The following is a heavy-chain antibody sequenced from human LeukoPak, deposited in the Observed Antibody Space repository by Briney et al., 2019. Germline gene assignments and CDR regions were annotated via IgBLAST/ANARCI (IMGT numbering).Heavy chain of an antibody. V-gene: IGHV4-34*01. D-gene: IGHD2-8*01. CDR3: ARKSPVNGVGY. CDR2: INHSGSA. CDR1: GGSFSDYY. J-gene: IGHJ4*02. Sequence: SETLSLTCAVYGGSFSDYYWGWIRQPPGKGLEWIGEINHSGSANYNPSLKSRVTISVDTSKNQFSLKRTSVTAADTAVYYCARKSPVNGVGYWGQGTLVTVSS.